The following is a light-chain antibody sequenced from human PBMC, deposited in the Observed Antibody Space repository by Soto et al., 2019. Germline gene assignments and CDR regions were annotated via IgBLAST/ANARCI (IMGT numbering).Light chain of an antibody. CDR2: GAS. J-gene: IGKJ1*01. V-gene: IGKV3-20*01. Sequence: EIVLTQSPGTLSLSPGERATLSCRASQSVSSSYLAWYQQKPGQAPRLLIYGASSRATGIPDRFSGSGSGKDFTLTISRLEPGDFAVYYCQQYANSPGTLGQGTKVEIK. CDR3: QQYANSPGT. CDR1: QSVSSSY.